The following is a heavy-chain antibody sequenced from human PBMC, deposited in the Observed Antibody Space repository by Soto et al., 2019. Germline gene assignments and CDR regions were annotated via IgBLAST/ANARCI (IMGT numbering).Heavy chain of an antibody. CDR2: FVPILDTP. Sequence: QVQLVQSESEVKKPGSSVRVSCKTSGGTFNTQPINWVRQAPGQGLEWMGGFVPILDTPYYAQKFQGRVTITADESTITMYMELTSLTSDDTAVYYCAAQPPWSGYVFDYWGQGTLVTVSP. J-gene: IGHJ4*02. V-gene: IGHV1-69*12. D-gene: IGHD3-3*01. CDR1: GGTFNTQP. CDR3: AAQPPWSGYVFDY.